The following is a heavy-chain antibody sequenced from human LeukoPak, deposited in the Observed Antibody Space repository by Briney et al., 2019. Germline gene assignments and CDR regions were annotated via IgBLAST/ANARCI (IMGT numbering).Heavy chain of an antibody. CDR3: ARQGYTAIYYFLDY. V-gene: IGHV4-4*07. D-gene: IGHD1-26*01. J-gene: IGHJ4*02. Sequence: SETLSLTCSVSGGSTRIYYWGWVRQPAGKGLEWIGRKDSIGSTHYNPSLKSRITMSIDTSKNEFSLSVRSVTAADTAVYFCARQGYTAIYYFLDYWSQGTLVTVSS. CDR2: KDSIGST. CDR1: GGSTRIYY.